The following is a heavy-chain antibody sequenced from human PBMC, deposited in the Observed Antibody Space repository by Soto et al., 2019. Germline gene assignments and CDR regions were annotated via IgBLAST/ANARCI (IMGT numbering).Heavy chain of an antibody. CDR3: TPDAGISGGYNPFVY. J-gene: IGHJ4*02. D-gene: IGHD5-12*01. Sequence: PGGSLRLSCSTSGFTLGDYAMSWVRQAPGKGLEWVSFIRSNGYGGTTEYAASVKGRFTISRDDFKSIAYLQMNSLKTEDTAVYYCTPDAGISGGYNPFVYWGPGIQVTVSS. CDR1: GFTLGDYA. V-gene: IGHV3-49*04. CDR2: IRSNGYGGTT.